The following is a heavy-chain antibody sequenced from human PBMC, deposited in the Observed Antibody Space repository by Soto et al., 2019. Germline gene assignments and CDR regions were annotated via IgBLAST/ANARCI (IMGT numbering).Heavy chain of an antibody. V-gene: IGHV2-5*02. J-gene: IGHJ4*02. CDR3: AHSSFKPIMITFGGVIVPDPDY. CDR1: GFSLSTSGVG. CDR2: IYWDDDK. D-gene: IGHD3-16*02. Sequence: SGPTLVKPTQTLTLTCTFSGFSLSTSGVGVGWIRQPPGKALEWLALIYWDDDKRYSPSLKSRLTITKDTSKNQVVLTMTNMDPVDTATYYCAHSSFKPIMITFGGVIVPDPDYWGQGTLVTVSS.